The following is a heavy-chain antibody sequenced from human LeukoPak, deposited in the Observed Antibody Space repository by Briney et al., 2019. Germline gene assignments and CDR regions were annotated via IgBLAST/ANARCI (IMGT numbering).Heavy chain of an antibody. Sequence: GGSLRLSCAASGFTFSSYGMSWVRQAPGKGLEWVSAISGSGGSTYYADSVKGRFTISRDNSKNTLYLQMNSLRAEDTAVYYCASPYSSSWYYYFDYWGQGTLVTVSS. V-gene: IGHV3-23*01. CDR1: GFTFSSYG. CDR2: ISGSGGST. D-gene: IGHD6-13*01. J-gene: IGHJ4*02. CDR3: ASPYSSSWYYYFDY.